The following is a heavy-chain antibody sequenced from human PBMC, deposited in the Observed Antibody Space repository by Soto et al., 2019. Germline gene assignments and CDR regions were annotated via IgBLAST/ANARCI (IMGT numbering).Heavy chain of an antibody. CDR2: IWYDGSNK. CDR1: GFTFSSYG. D-gene: IGHD1-1*01. J-gene: IGHJ5*02. Sequence: GGSLRLSCAASGFTFSSYGMHWVRQAPGKGLEWVAVIWYDGSNKYYADSVKGRFTISRDNSKNTLYLQMNSLRAEDTAVYYCARDLMFPRAVHRGSGTISSWFDPWGQGTLVTVSS. V-gene: IGHV3-33*01. CDR3: ARDLMFPRAVHRGSGTISSWFDP.